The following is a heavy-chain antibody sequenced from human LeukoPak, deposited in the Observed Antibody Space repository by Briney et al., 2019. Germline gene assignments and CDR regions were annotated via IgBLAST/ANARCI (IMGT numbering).Heavy chain of an antibody. V-gene: IGHV1-2*02. Sequence: ASVKVSCKASGYTFTGYYMHWVRQAPGQGLEWMGWINPNSGGTNYAQKFQGRVTMTRDTSISTAYMELSRLRSDDTAVYYCARAFDSGYDSNYFDYWGQGTLVTVSS. CDR1: GYTFTGYY. J-gene: IGHJ4*02. CDR2: INPNSGGT. D-gene: IGHD5-12*01. CDR3: ARAFDSGYDSNYFDY.